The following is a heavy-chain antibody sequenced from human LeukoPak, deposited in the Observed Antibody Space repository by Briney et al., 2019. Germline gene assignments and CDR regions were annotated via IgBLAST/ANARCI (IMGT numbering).Heavy chain of an antibody. D-gene: IGHD3-16*02. CDR1: GDSISGSSYY. CDR2: IYYSGST. V-gene: IGHV4-39*07. Sequence: SETLSLTCSVSGDSISGSSYYWGWIRQPPGKGLEWIGSIYYSGSTYYNPSLKSRVTISVDTSKNQFSLKLSSVTAADTAVYYCAREPPKPYDYVWGSYRYTAFDIWGQGTMVTVSS. J-gene: IGHJ3*02. CDR3: AREPPKPYDYVWGSYRYTAFDI.